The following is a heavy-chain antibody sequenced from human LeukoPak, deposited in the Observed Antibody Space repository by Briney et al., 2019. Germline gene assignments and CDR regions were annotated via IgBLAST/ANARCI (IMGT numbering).Heavy chain of an antibody. CDR2: IYYSGST. Sequence: SETLSLTCTVSGGSISSSSYYWGWIRQPPGKGLEWIGSIYYSGSTYYNPSLKSRVTISVDTSKNQFSLKLSSVTAADTAVYYCARLTNYYDSSGYINWFDPWGQGTLVTVSS. V-gene: IGHV4-39*01. J-gene: IGHJ5*02. D-gene: IGHD3-22*01. CDR3: ARLTNYYDSSGYINWFDP. CDR1: GGSISSSSYY.